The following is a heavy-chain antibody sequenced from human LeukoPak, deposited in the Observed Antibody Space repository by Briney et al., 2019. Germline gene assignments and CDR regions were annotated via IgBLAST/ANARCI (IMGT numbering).Heavy chain of an antibody. J-gene: IGHJ4*02. V-gene: IGHV3-23*01. D-gene: IGHD1-1*01. CDR2: ISGSGGET. CDR3: AKAPGTATAARYFEY. CDR1: GFIFSNYV. Sequence: GGSLRLTCAASGFIFSNYVVSWVRQAPGKGLEWVSVISGSGGETNYAASVKGRFTISRDNSKNTLYLQMNSLRVEDTAVYHCAKAPGTATAARYFEYWGQGTLVTVSS.